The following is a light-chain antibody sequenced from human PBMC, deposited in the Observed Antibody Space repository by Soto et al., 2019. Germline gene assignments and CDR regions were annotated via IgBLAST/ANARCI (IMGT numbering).Light chain of an antibody. CDR2: DAS. CDR3: QQRCDWPLT. CDR1: QSVSSSY. V-gene: IGKV3D-20*02. J-gene: IGKJ4*01. Sequence: ILLPQSPGTLSLYPGERATLSCRASQSVSSSYLAWYQQKTGQAPRLLIYDASNRDTGIPARFSGSGSATDFTLTISRLEPEDFAVDFCQQRCDWPLTFGGGTKVDIK.